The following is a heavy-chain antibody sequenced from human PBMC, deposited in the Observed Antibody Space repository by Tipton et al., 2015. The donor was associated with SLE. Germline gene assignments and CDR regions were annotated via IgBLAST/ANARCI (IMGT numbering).Heavy chain of an antibody. Sequence: SLRLSCAASGFIFSTLAMSWVRQAPGRGLERVSLIYTGGTTTYYTDSVKGRFTISRDDSKNTLYLQMNSLRADDTAVYYCARARPGGYFDYWGQGTLVTVAS. CDR1: GFIFSTLA. D-gene: IGHD3-10*01. CDR2: IYTGGTTT. J-gene: IGHJ4*02. V-gene: IGHV3-23*03. CDR3: ARARPGGYFDY.